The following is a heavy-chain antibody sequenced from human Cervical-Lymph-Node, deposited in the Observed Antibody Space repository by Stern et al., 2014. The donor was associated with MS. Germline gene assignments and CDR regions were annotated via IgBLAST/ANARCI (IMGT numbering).Heavy chain of an antibody. D-gene: IGHD6-13*01. CDR1: GFTFSDYY. V-gene: IGHV3-11*01. CDR3: ARAEIAAGVYYFDY. Sequence: VHLVESGGGLVKPGGSLRLSCAASGFTFSDYYMSWIRQAPGKGLEWLSYISSSGRTRPYADSVKGRFTISRDNAKNSLYLQMNSLRAEDTAVYYCARAEIAAGVYYFDYWGQGTLVTVSS. J-gene: IGHJ4*02. CDR2: ISSSGRTR.